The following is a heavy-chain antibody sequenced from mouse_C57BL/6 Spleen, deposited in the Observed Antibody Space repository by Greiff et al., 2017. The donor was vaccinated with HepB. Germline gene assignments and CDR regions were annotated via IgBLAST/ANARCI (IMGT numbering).Heavy chain of an antibody. CDR3: TTLITTVVAPYWYFDV. CDR2: IDPEDGDT. V-gene: IGHV14-1*01. Sequence: VQLQQSGAELVRPGASVKLSCTASGFNIKDYYMHWVKQRPEQGLEWIGRIDPEDGDTEYAPKFQGKATMTADTSSNTAYLQLSSLTSEDTAVYYCTTLITTVVAPYWYFDVWGTGTTVTVSS. J-gene: IGHJ1*03. D-gene: IGHD1-1*01. CDR1: GFNIKDYY.